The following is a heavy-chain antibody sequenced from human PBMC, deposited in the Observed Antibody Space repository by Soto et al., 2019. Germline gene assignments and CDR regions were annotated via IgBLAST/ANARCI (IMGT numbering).Heavy chain of an antibody. V-gene: IGHV2-70*12. CDR2: IDWYDDK. J-gene: IGHJ4*02. CDR1: GFSLSTSGMC. D-gene: IGHD3-9*01. CDR3: AHKGPEDWPLDY. Sequence: PTLVNPTQTLTLTCTFSGFSLSTSGMCVRWNRQPPGKALELLALIDWYDDKYYSTSLKTRLTISKDTSKNQVVLTMTNMDPMDTGTYYCAHKGPEDWPLDYWGQGTLVTVSS.